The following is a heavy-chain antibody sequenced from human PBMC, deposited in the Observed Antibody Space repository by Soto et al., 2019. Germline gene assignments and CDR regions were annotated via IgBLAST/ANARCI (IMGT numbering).Heavy chain of an antibody. V-gene: IGHV4-31*03. CDR1: GGSISSGGYY. CDR3: ARVSKEGSSPFDD. CDR2: IYYSGST. J-gene: IGHJ4*02. Sequence: TSETLSLTCTVSGGSISSGGYYWSWIRQHPGKGLEWIGYIYYSGSTYYNPSLKSRVTISVDTSKNQFSLKLSSVTAADTAVYYCARVSKEGSSPFDDWGQGTLVTVSS. D-gene: IGHD6-13*01.